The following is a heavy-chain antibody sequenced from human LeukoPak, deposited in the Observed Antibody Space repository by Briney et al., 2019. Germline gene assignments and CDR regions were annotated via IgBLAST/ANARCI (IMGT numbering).Heavy chain of an antibody. V-gene: IGHV3-7*01. Sequence: GGSLRLSCATSGFTFSSYWMSWVRQARGKGLEWVANIKEDGSEKYYVDSVKGRFTIFRDNAKKSLYLQMNSLRAEDAALYYCARGGDGSGFDYWGQGSLITVSS. CDR3: ARGGDGSGFDY. CDR1: GFTFSSYW. J-gene: IGHJ4*02. D-gene: IGHD3-22*01. CDR2: IKEDGSEK.